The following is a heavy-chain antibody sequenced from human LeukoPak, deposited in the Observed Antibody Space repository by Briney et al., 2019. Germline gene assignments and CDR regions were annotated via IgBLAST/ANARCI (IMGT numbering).Heavy chain of an antibody. CDR2: IYTGGST. Sequence: GGSLRLSCAASGFTVSSNYMSWVRQAPGKGLEWVSIIYTGGSTYYADSVRGRFTISRDNSKNTLYLQMKSLRAEDTAVYYCAKGPYCSSTSCYTYSRGFFDYWGQGTLVTVSS. J-gene: IGHJ4*02. CDR3: AKGPYCSSTSCYTYSRGFFDY. V-gene: IGHV3-53*01. CDR1: GFTVSSNY. D-gene: IGHD2-2*02.